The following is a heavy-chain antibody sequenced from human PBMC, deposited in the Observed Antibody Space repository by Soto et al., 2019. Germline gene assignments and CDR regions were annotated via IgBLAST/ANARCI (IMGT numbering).Heavy chain of an antibody. CDR1: GFALRDESMG. CDR3: VRIVSGSDGGYFES. Sequence: QVTLKESGPVLVKPTETLTLTCTVSGFALRDESMGVGWIRQPPGRTLEWLAHIFSKDKKTYITESLRNRPSSSQDTSRSPVVLTMTNMDPVDTATYYCVRIVSGSDGGYFESWGQGTPVTVSS. D-gene: IGHD3-10*01. J-gene: IGHJ4*02. V-gene: IGHV2-26*01. CDR2: IFSKDKK.